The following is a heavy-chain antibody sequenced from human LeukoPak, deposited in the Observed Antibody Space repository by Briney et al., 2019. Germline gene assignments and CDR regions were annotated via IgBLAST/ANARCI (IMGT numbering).Heavy chain of an antibody. CDR2: VTSTGRST. CDR3: ARGRRGSYYTFQV. D-gene: IGHD3-16*01. Sequence: GGSLRLSRAVSGFSLSDYYMNWVRQAPGKGLEWISYVTSTGRSTNYADSVKGRFTISRDSAKNSVSLQLSSLTAQDTAVYYCARGRRGSYYTFQVWGQGTLVSVSS. CDR1: GFSLSDYY. V-gene: IGHV3-11*01. J-gene: IGHJ4*02.